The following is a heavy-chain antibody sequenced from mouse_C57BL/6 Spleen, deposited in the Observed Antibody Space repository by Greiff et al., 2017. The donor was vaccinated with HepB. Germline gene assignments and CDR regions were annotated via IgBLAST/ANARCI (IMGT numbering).Heavy chain of an antibody. V-gene: IGHV5-17*01. CDR1: GFTFSDYG. CDR2: ISSGSSTI. J-gene: IGHJ3*01. Sequence: EVQLVESGGGLVKPGGSLKLSCAASGFTFSDYGMHWVRQAPEKGLEWVAYISSGSSTIYYADTVKGRFTISRDNAKNTLFLQMTSLRSEDTAMYYCARRLQGFAYWGQGTLVTVSA. CDR3: ARRLQGFAY. D-gene: IGHD2-2*01.